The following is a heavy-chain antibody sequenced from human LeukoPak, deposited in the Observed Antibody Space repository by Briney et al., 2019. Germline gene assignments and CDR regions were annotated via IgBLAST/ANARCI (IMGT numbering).Heavy chain of an antibody. CDR3: AKARYCSGGSCFLQLTPDY. CDR1: GFTFSTYA. Sequence: SGGSLRLSCAASGFTFSTYAMSWVRQAPGKGLEWVSAISGSGGSTYYADSVKGRFTISRDNSKNTLYLQMNSLRAEDTAVYYCAKARYCSGGSCFLQLTPDYWGQGTLVTVSS. CDR2: ISGSGGST. D-gene: IGHD2-15*01. J-gene: IGHJ4*02. V-gene: IGHV3-23*01.